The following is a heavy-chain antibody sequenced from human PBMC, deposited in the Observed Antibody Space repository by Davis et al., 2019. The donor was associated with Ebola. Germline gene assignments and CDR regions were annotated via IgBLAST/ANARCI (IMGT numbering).Heavy chain of an antibody. CDR2: IIPIFGTA. V-gene: IGHV1-69*13. Sequence: SVKVSCKASGGTFSSYAISWVRQAPGQGLEWMGGIIPIFGTANYAQKFQGRVTITADESTSTAYMELSSLRSEDTAVYYCASVFSRDRVTTRYYYYYMDVWGKGTTVTVSS. CDR3: ASVFSRDRVTTRYYYYYMDV. J-gene: IGHJ6*03. CDR1: GGTFSSYA. D-gene: IGHD1-1*01.